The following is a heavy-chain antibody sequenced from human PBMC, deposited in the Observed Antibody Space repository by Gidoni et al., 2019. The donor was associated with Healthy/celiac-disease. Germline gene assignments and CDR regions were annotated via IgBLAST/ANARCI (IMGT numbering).Heavy chain of an antibody. CDR3: AKDPISTTVVTIPDY. D-gene: IGHD4-17*01. Sequence: EVPLLESGGGLVQPGGSLRLSCAASGFPFSRYAMSWVRQAPGKGREWVSAISGSGGSTYYADSVKGRFTISRDNSKNTLYLQMNSLRAEDTAVYYCAKDPISTTVVTIPDYWGQGTLVTVSS. J-gene: IGHJ4*02. CDR1: GFPFSRYA. CDR2: ISGSGGST. V-gene: IGHV3-23*01.